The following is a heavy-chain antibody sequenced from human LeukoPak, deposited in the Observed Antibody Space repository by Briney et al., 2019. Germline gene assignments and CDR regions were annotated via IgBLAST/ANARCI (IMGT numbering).Heavy chain of an antibody. V-gene: IGHV3-9*01. J-gene: IGHJ3*02. CDR3: AKEGYSSFAFDI. CDR1: GFTFDDYA. CDR2: ISWNSGSI. Sequence: GRSLRLSCVASGFTFDDYAMHWVWQAPGKGLEWVSGISWNSGSIGYADSVKGRFTISRDNAKNSLYPQMNSLRAEDTALYYCAKEGYSSFAFDIWGQGTMATVSS. D-gene: IGHD6-19*01.